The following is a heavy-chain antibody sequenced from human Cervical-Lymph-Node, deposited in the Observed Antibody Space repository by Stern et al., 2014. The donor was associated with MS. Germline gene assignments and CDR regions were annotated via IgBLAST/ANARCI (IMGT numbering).Heavy chain of an antibody. J-gene: IGHJ6*02. CDR2: IWYDGSNK. CDR3: ARGILVYGMGV. V-gene: IGHV3-33*01. CDR1: GFTFSSYG. D-gene: IGHD2-21*01. Sequence: VQLVESGGGVVQPGRSLRLSCAASGFTFSSYGMHWVRPAPGQGLEWVAVIWYDGSNKYYADSVKGRFTISRDNSKNTLYLQMNSLRAEDTAVYYCARGILVYGMGVWGQGTTVTVSS.